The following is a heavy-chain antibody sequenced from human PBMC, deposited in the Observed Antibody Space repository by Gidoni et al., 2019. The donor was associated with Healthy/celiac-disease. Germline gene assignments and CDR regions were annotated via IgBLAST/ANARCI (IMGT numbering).Heavy chain of an antibody. CDR1: GYTFTSYA. CDR2: INAGNGNT. D-gene: IGHD6-19*01. J-gene: IGHJ4*02. CDR3: ARDRLPIAVADPGIEDY. Sequence: EVKKPGASVKVSCKASGYTFTSYAMHWVRQAPGQRLEWMGWINAGNGNTKYSQKFQGRVTITRDTSASTAYMELSSLRSEDTAVYYCARDRLPIAVADPGIEDYWGQGTLVTVSS. V-gene: IGHV1-3*01.